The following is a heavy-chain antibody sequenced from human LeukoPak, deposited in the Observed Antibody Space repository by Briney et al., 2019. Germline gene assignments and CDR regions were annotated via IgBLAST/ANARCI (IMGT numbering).Heavy chain of an antibody. V-gene: IGHV4-34*01. Sequence: KPSETLSLTCAVHGGSFSGYYWSWIRQPPGKGLEWIGEINHSGSTNYNPSLKSRVTISVDTSKNQFSLKLSSVTAADTAVYYCARALPKLGYCSSTSCYAVYFDYWGQGTLVTVSS. J-gene: IGHJ4*02. D-gene: IGHD2-2*01. CDR2: INHSGST. CDR3: ARALPKLGYCSSTSCYAVYFDY. CDR1: GGSFSGYY.